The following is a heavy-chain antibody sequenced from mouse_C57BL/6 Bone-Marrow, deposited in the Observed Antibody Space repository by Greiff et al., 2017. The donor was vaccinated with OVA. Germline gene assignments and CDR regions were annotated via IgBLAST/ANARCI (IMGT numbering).Heavy chain of an antibody. Sequence: EVQGVESGGGLVQPGGSLKLSCAASGFTFSDYYMYWVRQTPEKRLEWVAYISNGGGSTYYTDTLKGRVTFSTDNAKNTLYLQMSRLKSEDTAIYYCARHAGSTWYFDVWGTGTTVTVSS. D-gene: IGHD1-1*01. CDR2: ISNGGGST. J-gene: IGHJ1*03. CDR1: GFTFSDYY. CDR3: ARHAGSTWYFDV. V-gene: IGHV5-12*01.